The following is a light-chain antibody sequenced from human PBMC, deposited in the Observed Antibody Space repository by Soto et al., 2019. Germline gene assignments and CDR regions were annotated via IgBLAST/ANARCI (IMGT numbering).Light chain of an antibody. CDR3: ATWDDRRSGVL. CDR1: SSNIGINY. Sequence: QSVLTQPPSASGTPGQRVTISCSGSSSNIGINYVHWYQQLRGTAPKLLIFKSNQRPSGVPDRFSGSTPGTSASLAISGLRSEDEADYYCATWDDRRSGVLFGGGTKLTVL. V-gene: IGLV1-47*01. CDR2: KSN. J-gene: IGLJ2*01.